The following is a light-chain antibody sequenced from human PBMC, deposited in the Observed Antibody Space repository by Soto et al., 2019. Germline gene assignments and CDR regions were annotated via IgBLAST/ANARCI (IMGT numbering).Light chain of an antibody. CDR2: AAS. CDR3: HHYASSPPYT. J-gene: IGKJ2*01. Sequence: EIVLTQSPATLSLSPGERATLSCRASRTFASSYLAWYQHKPGQAPRLLIYAASTRATGIPDRFIGSGSGADFTLTISRLDPDDSAVYYCHHYASSPPYTFGQGNKLEIK. V-gene: IGKV3-20*01. CDR1: RTFASSY.